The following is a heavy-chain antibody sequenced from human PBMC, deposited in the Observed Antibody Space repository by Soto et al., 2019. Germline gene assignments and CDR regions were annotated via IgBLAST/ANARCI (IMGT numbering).Heavy chain of an antibody. CDR3: PRDWGEAAIK. Sequence: QVQLQESGPGLVKPSETLSLICTVSGGSISSSYWTWIRQPPGKGLVWSGYIYYTGTTNYSPSLKSRVTISLDQSTNQLYLKVSSGTAADTVVYYCPRDWGEAAIKWGQGTLVTVSS. CDR2: IYYTGTT. J-gene: IGHJ1*01. D-gene: IGHD3-16*01. V-gene: IGHV4-59*01. CDR1: GGSISSSY.